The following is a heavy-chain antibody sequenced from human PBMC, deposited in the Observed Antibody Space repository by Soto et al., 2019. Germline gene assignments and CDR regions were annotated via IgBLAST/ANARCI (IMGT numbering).Heavy chain of an antibody. Sequence: ASVKVSCKASGYTFTSYAMHWVRQAPGQRLEWMGWINAGNGNTKYSQKFQGRVTITRDTSASTAYMELSSLRSEDTAVYYCATGYCTNGVCYTPPFDYWGQGTLVTVSS. CDR1: GYTFTSYA. CDR2: INAGNGNT. V-gene: IGHV1-3*01. CDR3: ATGYCTNGVCYTPPFDY. J-gene: IGHJ4*02. D-gene: IGHD2-8*01.